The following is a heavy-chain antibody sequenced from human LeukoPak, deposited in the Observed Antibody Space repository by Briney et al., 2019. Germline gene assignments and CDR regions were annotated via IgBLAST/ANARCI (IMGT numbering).Heavy chain of an antibody. D-gene: IGHD4-17*01. CDR3: ARATVTGDYYYYYYMDV. Sequence: GASVKVSCKASGYTFTSYAMHWVRQAPGQRLEWMGWINAGNGNTKYSQEFQGRVTITRDTSASTAYMELSSLRSEDTAVYYCARATVTGDYYYYYYMDVWGKGTTVTVSS. V-gene: IGHV1-3*03. CDR2: INAGNGNT. CDR1: GYTFTSYA. J-gene: IGHJ6*03.